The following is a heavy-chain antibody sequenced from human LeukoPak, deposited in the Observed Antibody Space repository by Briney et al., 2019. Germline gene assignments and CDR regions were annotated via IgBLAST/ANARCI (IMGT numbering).Heavy chain of an antibody. CDR2: IYYSGST. J-gene: IGHJ5*02. Sequence: SETLSLTCTVSGVSINGHFRNWIRQPPGKGLEWIGYIYYSGSTTYNPSLKSRVTILGDTSKTQVSLKLTSVTPADTAVDYCARRDDWIDPWGQGTLVTVSS. V-gene: IGHV4-59*11. CDR1: GVSINGHF. CDR3: ARRDDWIDP.